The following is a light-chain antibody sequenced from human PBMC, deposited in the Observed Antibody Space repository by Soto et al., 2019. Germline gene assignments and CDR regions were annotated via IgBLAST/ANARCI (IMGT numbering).Light chain of an antibody. V-gene: IGKV3-20*01. J-gene: IGKJ5*01. CDR1: QSLITRY. Sequence: EIVLTQSPGTLSLFPGEIATLSCRASQSLITRYLAWYQQKPGQAPRLLIYGASSRATDIPDRFSGSGSGTDFTLTISRLEPEDFAVYSCQQYGTSPTFGQGTRLEIK. CDR2: GAS. CDR3: QQYGTSPT.